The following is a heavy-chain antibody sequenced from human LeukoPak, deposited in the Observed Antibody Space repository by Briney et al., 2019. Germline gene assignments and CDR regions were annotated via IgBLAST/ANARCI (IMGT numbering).Heavy chain of an antibody. CDR1: GYTFTSYG. CDR2: ISAYNGNT. Sequence: ASVKVSCKASGYTFTSYGISWVRQAPGQGLEWMGWISAYNGNTNYAQKLQGRVTMTTDTSTSTAYMELRSLRSDDTAVYYCARDGPHYDILTGYKPFDYWGQGTLVTVSS. V-gene: IGHV1-18*01. D-gene: IGHD3-9*01. J-gene: IGHJ4*02. CDR3: ARDGPHYDILTGYKPFDY.